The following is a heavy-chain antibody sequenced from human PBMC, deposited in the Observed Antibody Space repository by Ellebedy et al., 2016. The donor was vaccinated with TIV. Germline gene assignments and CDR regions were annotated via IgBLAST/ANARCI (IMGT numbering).Heavy chain of an antibody. D-gene: IGHD4-17*01. CDR3: ARDAVTTFDY. J-gene: IGHJ4*02. CDR2: INSDGSRT. Sequence: GESLKISCAASGFTFSSYWMHWVRQAPGKGLVWVSRINSDGSRTSYADSVKGRFTISRDSAKNTLYLQMNSLRAEDTAVYYCARDAVTTFDYWGQGTLVTVSS. V-gene: IGHV3-74*01. CDR1: GFTFSSYW.